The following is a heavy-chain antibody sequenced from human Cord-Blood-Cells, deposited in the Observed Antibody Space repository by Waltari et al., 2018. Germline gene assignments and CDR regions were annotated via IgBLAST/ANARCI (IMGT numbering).Heavy chain of an antibody. D-gene: IGHD6-13*01. CDR3: ARGIPTAAGIDY. J-gene: IGHJ4*02. V-gene: IGHV3-30*04. Sequence: QVQLAESGGGVVQPGRSLRLSSPASGSTLSRYAMPWVRQAPGKGLEWVAVISYDGSNKYYADSVKGRFTISRDNSKNTLYLQMNSLRAEDTAVYYCARGIPTAAGIDYWGQGTLVTVSS. CDR1: GSTLSRYA. CDR2: ISYDGSNK.